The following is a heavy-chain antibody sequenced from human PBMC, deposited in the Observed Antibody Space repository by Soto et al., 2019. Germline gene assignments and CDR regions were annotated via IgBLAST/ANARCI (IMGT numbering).Heavy chain of an antibody. V-gene: IGHV3-11*06. CDR2: ISSSSSYT. D-gene: IGHD4-17*01. CDR3: ARDNKATVALDY. J-gene: IGHJ4*02. Sequence: XGSMRLSCAASGFTFSDYYMSWIRQAPGKGLEWVSYISSSSSYTNYADSVKGRFTISRDNAKNSLYLQMNSLRAEDTAVYYCARDNKATVALDYWGQGTLVTVSS. CDR1: GFTFSDYY.